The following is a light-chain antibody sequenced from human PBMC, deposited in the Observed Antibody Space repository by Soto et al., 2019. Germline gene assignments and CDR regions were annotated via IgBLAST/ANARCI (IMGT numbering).Light chain of an antibody. Sequence: QSALTQPPSASGSPGQSVTISCTGTTNDVGGYTYVSWYQQHPGKAPKLMIYEVSKRPSGVPDRFSGSRSGNTASLIVSGLQVEDEADYYCSSYVGKYNFLVFGPGTKLTVL. CDR2: EVS. V-gene: IGLV2-8*01. CDR3: SSYVGKYNFLV. J-gene: IGLJ1*01. CDR1: TNDVGGYTY.